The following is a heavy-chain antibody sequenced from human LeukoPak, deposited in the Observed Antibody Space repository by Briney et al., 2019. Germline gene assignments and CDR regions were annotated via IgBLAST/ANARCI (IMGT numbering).Heavy chain of an antibody. Sequence: PGGSLRLSCAASGFTFSSYSMNWVRQAPGKGLEWVSATSSSDAGTYYADSVRGRFTISRDNSKNTLYLQMNSLRVDDAAVYYCARAPVTSCRGAYCYPFDYWGQGTLVTVSS. D-gene: IGHD2-21*01. CDR3: ARAPVTSCRGAYCYPFDY. CDR1: GFTFSSYS. CDR2: TSSSDAGT. V-gene: IGHV3-21*04. J-gene: IGHJ4*02.